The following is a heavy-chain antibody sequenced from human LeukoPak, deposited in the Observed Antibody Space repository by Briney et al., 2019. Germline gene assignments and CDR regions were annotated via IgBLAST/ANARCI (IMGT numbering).Heavy chain of an antibody. Sequence: SETLSLTCTVSGGSISSSSYYWGWIRQPPGKGLEWIGSIYYSGSTYYNPSLKSRVTISVDTSKNQFSLKLSSVTAADTAVYYCARLKGYSSGWYPSFYFDYWGQGTLVTVSS. J-gene: IGHJ4*02. CDR2: IYYSGST. V-gene: IGHV4-39*01. CDR1: GGSISSSSYY. CDR3: ARLKGYSSGWYPSFYFDY. D-gene: IGHD6-19*01.